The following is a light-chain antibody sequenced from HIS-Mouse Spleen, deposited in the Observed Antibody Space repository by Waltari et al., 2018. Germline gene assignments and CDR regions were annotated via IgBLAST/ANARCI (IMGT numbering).Light chain of an antibody. CDR2: DDS. J-gene: IGLJ2*01. Sequence: SYVLTQPPSVSVAPGKTARITCGGNNIRSKSVHWYQQKPGQAPVLVVYDDSDRPSGVPDRFSGSNSGNTATLTISRVEAEDEADYYCQVWDSSSDHVVFGGGTKLTVL. V-gene: IGLV3-21*03. CDR1: NIRSKS. CDR3: QVWDSSSDHVV.